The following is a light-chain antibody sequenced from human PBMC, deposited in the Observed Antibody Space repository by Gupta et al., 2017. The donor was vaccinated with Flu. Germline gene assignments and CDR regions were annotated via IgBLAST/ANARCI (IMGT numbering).Light chain of an antibody. V-gene: IGLV1-40*01. J-gene: IGLJ1*01. CDR3: QSYDSSLSGYYV. Sequence: QSALTQPLSVSGAPGQRVTITCTGTSSKIGAGYDVHWYQQLPGTAPKLLIYGNSNRPSGVPDRFSGSKSGTSASLAITGLQAEDEADYYCQSYDSSLSGYYVFGTGTKVTVL. CDR2: GNS. CDR1: SSKIGAGYD.